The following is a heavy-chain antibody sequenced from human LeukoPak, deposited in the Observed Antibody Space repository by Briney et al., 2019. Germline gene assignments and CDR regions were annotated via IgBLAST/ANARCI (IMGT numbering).Heavy chain of an antibody. J-gene: IGHJ6*03. CDR1: GYSFTSYW. V-gene: IGHV5-51*01. CDR2: IYHGDSDT. CDR3: AAYYDSSGYYYGKYYYYYMDV. Sequence: ESLNISCKGSGYSFTSYWIGWVRQMPGKGLEWMGIIYHGDSDTRYSPSFQGQVTISADKSISTAYLQWSSLKASDTAMYYCAAYYDSSGYYYGKYYYYYMDVWGKGTTFTVSS. D-gene: IGHD3-22*01.